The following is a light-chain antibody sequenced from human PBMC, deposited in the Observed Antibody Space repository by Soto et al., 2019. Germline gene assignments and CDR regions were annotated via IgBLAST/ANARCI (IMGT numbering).Light chain of an antibody. V-gene: IGKV3-20*01. CDR3: QQYGSSPPMYT. J-gene: IGKJ2*01. CDR1: QSVSSSY. Sequence: EIVLTPSPGTLSLSPGERATLSCRASQSVSSSYLAWYQQKPGQAPRLPIYGASSRATGIPDRFSGSGSGTDFTLTISRLEPEDFAVYYCQQYGSSPPMYTFGQGTK. CDR2: GAS.